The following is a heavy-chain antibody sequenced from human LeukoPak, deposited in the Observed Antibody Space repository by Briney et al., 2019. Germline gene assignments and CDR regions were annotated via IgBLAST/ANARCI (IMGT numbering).Heavy chain of an antibody. J-gene: IGHJ4*02. V-gene: IGHV3-9*01. CDR2: ISWNSGSI. D-gene: IGHD3-22*01. Sequence: GGSLRLSCAASGFTFHDYAMHWVRQAPGKGLEWVSGISWNSGSIGYADSVKSRFTISRDNAKNSLYLQMNSLRAEDTALYYCAKDIGSSGYYYFDYWGQGTLVTVSS. CDR1: GFTFHDYA. CDR3: AKDIGSSGYYYFDY.